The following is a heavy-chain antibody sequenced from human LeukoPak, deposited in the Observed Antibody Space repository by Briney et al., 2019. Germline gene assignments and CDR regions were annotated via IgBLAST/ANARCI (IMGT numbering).Heavy chain of an antibody. Sequence: ASVKVSCKALGYTFTDHYFHWLRQAPGQGIEWMGWIHPGRGDTNIAQKFQGRVSLTRDMSISTAYMELSRLTSDDTAVYYCAKDHNWGPDYWGQGTLVSVSS. J-gene: IGHJ4*02. V-gene: IGHV1-2*02. CDR2: IHPGRGDT. CDR3: AKDHNWGPDY. D-gene: IGHD7-27*01. CDR1: GYTFTDHY.